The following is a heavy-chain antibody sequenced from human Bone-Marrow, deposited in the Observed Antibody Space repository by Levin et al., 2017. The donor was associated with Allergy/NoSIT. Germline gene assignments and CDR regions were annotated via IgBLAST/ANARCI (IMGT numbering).Heavy chain of an antibody. CDR1: GFTFSSYW. Sequence: SCAASGFTFSSYWMHWVRQAPGKGLVWVSRINSDGSSTSYADSVKGRFTISRDNAKNTLYLQMNSLRAEDTAVYYCARGVAIVVVPAAMGWFDPWGQGTLVTVSS. CDR3: ARGVAIVVVPAAMGWFDP. D-gene: IGHD2-2*01. V-gene: IGHV3-74*01. CDR2: INSDGSST. J-gene: IGHJ5*02.